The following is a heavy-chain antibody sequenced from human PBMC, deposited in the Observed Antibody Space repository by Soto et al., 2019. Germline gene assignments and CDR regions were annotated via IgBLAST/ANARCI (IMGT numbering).Heavy chain of an antibody. CDR3: ARDPALVVAASTFQH. Sequence: GGSLRLSCAASGFTFSSYAMHWVRQAPGKGLEWVAVISYDGSNKYYADSVKGRFTISRDNSKNTLYLQMNSLRAEDTAEYYCARDPALVVAASTFQHWGQGTLVTSPQ. V-gene: IGHV3-30-3*01. CDR2: ISYDGSNK. D-gene: IGHD2-15*01. J-gene: IGHJ1*01. CDR1: GFTFSSYA.